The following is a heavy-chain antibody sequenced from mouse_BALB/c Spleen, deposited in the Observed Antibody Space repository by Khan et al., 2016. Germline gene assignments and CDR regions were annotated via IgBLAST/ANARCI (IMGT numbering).Heavy chain of an antibody. CDR2: INYSGST. CDR1: GDSITSGY. CDR3: AIYGGWCFDV. V-gene: IGHV3-8*02. J-gene: IGHJ1*01. Sequence: EVQLQESGPSLVKPSQTLSLTCSVTGDSITSGYWNWIRKFPGNKLEYMGYINYSGSTYYSPSIKSRISITRDTSKNQYYLQLNSLTTEDTATYYCAIYGGWCFDVWGAGTTVTVSS.